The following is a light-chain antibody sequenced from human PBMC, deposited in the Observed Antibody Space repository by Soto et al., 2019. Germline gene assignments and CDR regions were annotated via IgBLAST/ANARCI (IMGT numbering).Light chain of an antibody. Sequence: DIQITQSPSTVSASVGDRVTITCRASQSINDWLAWYQQKPGKAPKVLIYDASSLESGVPSRFSGSGSGTEFTLTISGLQPGDSATYYCQQYNSYSPTFGQGTRLEIK. CDR3: QQYNSYSPT. J-gene: IGKJ5*01. CDR1: QSINDW. V-gene: IGKV1-5*01. CDR2: DAS.